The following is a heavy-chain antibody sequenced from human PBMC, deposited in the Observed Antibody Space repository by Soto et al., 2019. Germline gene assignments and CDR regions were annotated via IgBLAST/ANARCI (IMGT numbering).Heavy chain of an antibody. CDR1: GGSVSSGSYY. Sequence: SETLSLTCTVSGGSVSSGSYYWSWIRQPPGKGLEWIGYIYYSGSTNYNPSLKSRVTISVDTSKNQFSLKLSSVTAADTAVYYCARVTYNWNYLDYWGQGTLVTVSS. J-gene: IGHJ4*02. V-gene: IGHV4-61*01. CDR3: ARVTYNWNYLDY. CDR2: IYYSGST. D-gene: IGHD1-20*01.